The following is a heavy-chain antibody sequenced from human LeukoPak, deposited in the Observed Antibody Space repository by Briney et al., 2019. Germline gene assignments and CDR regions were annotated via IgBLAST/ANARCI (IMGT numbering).Heavy chain of an antibody. D-gene: IGHD3-10*01. Sequence: PGGSLRLSCAASGFTVSSNFMTWVRQAPGKGLEWVSVIYSGGSTYYADSVKDRFTISRDNSKNMLYLQMNSLRAEDTAVYYCARGGDSLHYWGQGTLVTFSS. CDR2: IYSGGST. CDR3: ARGGDSLHY. CDR1: GFTVSSNF. V-gene: IGHV3-66*01. J-gene: IGHJ4*02.